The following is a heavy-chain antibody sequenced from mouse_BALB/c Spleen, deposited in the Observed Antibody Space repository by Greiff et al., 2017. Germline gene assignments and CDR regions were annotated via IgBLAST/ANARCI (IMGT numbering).Heavy chain of an antibody. CDR3: AAYYGNYEGIAY. Sequence: QVQLQQSGPSLVQPSQSLSITCTVSGFSLTSYGVHWVRQSPGKGLEWLGVIWRGGSTDYNAAFMSRLSITKDNSKSQVFFKMNSLQADDTAIYYCAAYYGNYEGIAYWGQGTLVTVSA. V-gene: IGHV2-5-1*01. D-gene: IGHD2-10*01. CDR1: GFSLTSYG. CDR2: IWRGGST. J-gene: IGHJ3*01.